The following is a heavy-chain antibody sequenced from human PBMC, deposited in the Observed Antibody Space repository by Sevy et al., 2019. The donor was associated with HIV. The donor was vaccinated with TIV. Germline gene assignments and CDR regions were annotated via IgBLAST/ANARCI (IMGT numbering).Heavy chain of an antibody. V-gene: IGHV1-2*06. J-gene: IGHJ4*02. Sequence: ASVKVSCKASGYTFTAYYIHWVRQAPGQGLEWMGRISPMNGDTNYAQKFQGRVTMTRDTSISAVYLDLARLRSDDTAMYYCARAYCSGGTCYEGDYWGQGTLVTVSS. CDR3: ARAYCSGGTCYEGDY. CDR2: ISPMNGDT. CDR1: GYTFTAYY. D-gene: IGHD2-15*01.